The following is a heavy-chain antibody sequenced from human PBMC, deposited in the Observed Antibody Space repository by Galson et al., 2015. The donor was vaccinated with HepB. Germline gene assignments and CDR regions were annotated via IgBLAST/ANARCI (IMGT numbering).Heavy chain of an antibody. D-gene: IGHD5-24*01. V-gene: IGHV1-18*01. CDR2: ISAYNGNT. J-gene: IGHJ4*02. CDR3: ARAGRDGYNCMF. Sequence: SVKVSCRASGYTFTSYGISWVRQAPGQGLEWMGWISAYNGNTNYAQKLQGRVTITRDTSASTAYMELSSLRSEDTAVYYCARAGRDGYNCMFWGQGTLVTVSS. CDR1: GYTFTSYG.